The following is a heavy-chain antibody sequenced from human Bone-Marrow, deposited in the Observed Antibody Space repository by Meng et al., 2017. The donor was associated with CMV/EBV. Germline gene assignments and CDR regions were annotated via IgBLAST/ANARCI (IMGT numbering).Heavy chain of an antibody. CDR2: IKTKTEGETA. CDR3: AKDGSRYGRFDY. D-gene: IGHD6-13*01. J-gene: IGHJ4*02. Sequence: AAGFTCKLAYMNWVRQAPGKGLEWVGRIKTKTEGETADYAAPVEGRFTISRDDSKNTLYLQMNSLRAEDTAVYYCAKDGSRYGRFDYWGQGTLVTVSS. CDR1: GFTCKLAY. V-gene: IGHV3-15*01.